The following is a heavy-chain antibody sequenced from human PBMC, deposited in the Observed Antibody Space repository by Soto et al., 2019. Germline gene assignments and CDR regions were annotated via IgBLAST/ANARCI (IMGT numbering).Heavy chain of an antibody. J-gene: IGHJ5*02. V-gene: IGHV2-5*02. CDR3: AHRTTTVTWWFDP. Sequence: ITFKGACPKAGKPPPNLPATCTLPGFPLTHKGGGWGRIRPPPGKALEWLALIYWDDDKRYSPSLKSRLTITKDTSKDQVVLTMTNMDPADTATYFCAHRTTTVTWWFDPWGQGTLVTVSS. CDR1: GFPLTHKGGG. CDR2: IYWDDDK. D-gene: IGHD4-17*01.